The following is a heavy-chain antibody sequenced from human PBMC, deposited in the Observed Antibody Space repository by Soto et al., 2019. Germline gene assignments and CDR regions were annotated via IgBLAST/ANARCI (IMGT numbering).Heavy chain of an antibody. Sequence: QVQLVESGGGLVKPGGCLRLSCAASGFTFSDYYMSWIRQAPGKGLEWVSYISSSGSDTNYADSVQGRFTVSRDNAKNSLYLQMNSLRAEDTGVYYCARSLRGYSGYSGYWGQGTLVTVSS. CDR1: GFTFSDYY. J-gene: IGHJ4*02. CDR3: ARSLRGYSGYSGY. V-gene: IGHV3-11*05. CDR2: ISSSGSDT. D-gene: IGHD5-12*01.